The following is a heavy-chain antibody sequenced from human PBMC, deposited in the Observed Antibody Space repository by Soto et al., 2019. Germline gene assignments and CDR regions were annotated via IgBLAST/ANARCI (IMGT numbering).Heavy chain of an antibody. D-gene: IGHD3-10*01. CDR3: AHSRYYYGSGSPPALCLDY. CDR2: IYWDDDK. V-gene: IGHV2-5*02. J-gene: IGHJ4*02. Sequence: QITLKESGPTLVKPTQTLTLTCTFSGFSLSTSGVGVGWIRQPPGKALEWLALIYWDDDKRYSPSLKSRLTITKDTSKNHVVLTMTNMDPVDTATYYCAHSRYYYGSGSPPALCLDYWGQGTLVTVSS. CDR1: GFSLSTSGVG.